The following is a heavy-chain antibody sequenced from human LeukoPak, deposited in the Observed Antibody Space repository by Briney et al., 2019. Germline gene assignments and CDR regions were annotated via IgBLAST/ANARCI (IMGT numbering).Heavy chain of an antibody. V-gene: IGHV3-30*18. D-gene: IGHD2-2*01. J-gene: IGHJ4*02. CDR3: AKDKYCSSTSRCTSYFDY. CDR2: ISYDGSNK. Sequence: GGSLRLSCAAFGFTFSSYGMHWVRQAPGKGLEWVAVISYDGSNKYYADSVKGRFTISRDNSKNTLYLQMNSLRAEDTAVYYCAKDKYCSSTSRCTSYFDYWGQGTLVTVSS. CDR1: GFTFSSYG.